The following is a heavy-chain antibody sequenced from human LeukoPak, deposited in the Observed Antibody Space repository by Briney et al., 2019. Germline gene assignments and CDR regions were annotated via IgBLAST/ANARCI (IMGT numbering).Heavy chain of an antibody. CDR2: VSGSGGST. V-gene: IGHV3-23*01. CDR1: GFTFSTYA. J-gene: IGHJ4*02. Sequence: GGSLRLSCAASGFTFSTYAMNWVRQAPGKGLEWVSGVSGSGGSTFYADSVKGRFTISRDISKNTLYLQTSSLRAEDTAVYYCARASTTVPNLLDHWGRGTLVTVSS. CDR3: ARASTTVPNLLDH. D-gene: IGHD4-17*01.